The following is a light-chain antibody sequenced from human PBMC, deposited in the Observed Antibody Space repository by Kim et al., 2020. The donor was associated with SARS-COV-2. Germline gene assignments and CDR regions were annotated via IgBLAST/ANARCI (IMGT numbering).Light chain of an antibody. J-gene: IGKJ4*01. CDR2: DAS. V-gene: IGKV3-20*01. CDR3: QQYDSSPLT. Sequence: EIVLTQSPGTLSLSPGERATLSCRASQSVGNNYLAWYQQKPGQTPRLLIYDASIRAAGIPDRFSGSGSETDFTLTISRLEPEDSAAYYCQQYDSSPLTFGGGTKVDIK. CDR1: QSVGNNY.